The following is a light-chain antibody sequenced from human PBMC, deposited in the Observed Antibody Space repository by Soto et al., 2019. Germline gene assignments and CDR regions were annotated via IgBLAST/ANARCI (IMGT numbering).Light chain of an antibody. CDR1: QSVSSN. J-gene: IGKJ4*01. Sequence: EIVMTQSPAILSVSSGERATLSCRASQSVSSNLAWYQQNSGQTPRLLIYGASTRATDIPARFRGGGSGTEFTLTIGSLQSEDFAVYYCQQYDNWPLTFGGGTKVEI. V-gene: IGKV3-15*01. CDR2: GAS. CDR3: QQYDNWPLT.